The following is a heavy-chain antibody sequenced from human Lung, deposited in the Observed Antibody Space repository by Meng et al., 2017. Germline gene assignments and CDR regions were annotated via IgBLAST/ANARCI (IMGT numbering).Heavy chain of an antibody. CDR1: GYTFPDYW. V-gene: IGHV1-2*06. Sequence: VQLVQSGGEVKKPGASVKVSCKASGYTFPDYWLHWVRRAPGQGLEWMGRINPKSGDTHYAQRFQGRVTMTGDTSISTAYMELSGLRSDDTAMYYCAREEDISAAGKLFGDYWGQGTLVTVSS. J-gene: IGHJ4*02. CDR3: AREEDISAAGKLFGDY. D-gene: IGHD6-13*01. CDR2: INPKSGDT.